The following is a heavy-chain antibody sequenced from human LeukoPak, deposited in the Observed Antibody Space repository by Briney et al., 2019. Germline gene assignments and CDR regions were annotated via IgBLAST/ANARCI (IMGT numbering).Heavy chain of an antibody. D-gene: IGHD6-19*01. CDR1: GFTFDDYA. J-gene: IGHJ4*02. CDR3: AKSVAGRVFDY. CDR2: ISWNSGSI. V-gene: IGHV3-9*01. Sequence: PGRSLRLSCAASGFTFDDYAMHWVRQAPGKGLEWVSGISWNSGSIGYADSVKGRFTISRDNAKNSLYLQMNSLRAEDTALYYCAKSVAGRVFDYWGQGTLVTASS.